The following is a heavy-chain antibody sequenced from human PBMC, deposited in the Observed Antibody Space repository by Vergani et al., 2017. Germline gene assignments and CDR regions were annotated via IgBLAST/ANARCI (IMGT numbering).Heavy chain of an antibody. Sequence: EVQLVESGGGVVQPGGSLRLSCAASGFTFDDYAMHWVRQAPGKGLEWVSLISGDGGSTYYADSVKGRFTISRDNSKNSLYLQMNSLRTEDTALYYCAXDGGYSSLGIAVAGTDYWGQGTLVTVSS. CDR1: GFTFDDYA. V-gene: IGHV3-43*02. J-gene: IGHJ4*02. CDR2: ISGDGGST. CDR3: AXDGGYSSLGIAVAGTDY. D-gene: IGHD6-19*01.